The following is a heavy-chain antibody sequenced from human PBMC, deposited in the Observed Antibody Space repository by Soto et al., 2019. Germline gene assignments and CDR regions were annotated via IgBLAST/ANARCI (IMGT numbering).Heavy chain of an antibody. CDR3: ARDRYYGSGTYYNFYYGMDV. J-gene: IGHJ6*02. Sequence: PSETLSLTCAVSGGSITSGDYYWSWIRQPPGKGLEWIGNIYYSGSTYYNPSLKSRVTISLDTSKNQFSLRLSSVTAADTAVYYCARDRYYGSGTYYNFYYGMDVWGQGTTVTVYS. CDR2: IYYSGST. D-gene: IGHD3-10*01. V-gene: IGHV4-30-4*01. CDR1: GGSITSGDYY.